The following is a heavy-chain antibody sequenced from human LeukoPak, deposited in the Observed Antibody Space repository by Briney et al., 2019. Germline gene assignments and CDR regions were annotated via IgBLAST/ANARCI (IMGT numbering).Heavy chain of an antibody. J-gene: IGHJ4*02. V-gene: IGHV4-59*12. CDR1: GGSIRSYY. Sequence: TSETLSLTCTVSGGSIRSYYWSWIRQPPGKGLEWIGYIYYSGSTNYNPSLRSRVTISVDTSKNQFSLKLSSVTAADTAVYYCARERNDYVWGKSPRTFDYWGQGTLVTVSS. CDR3: ARERNDYVWGKSPRTFDY. D-gene: IGHD3-16*01. CDR2: IYYSGST.